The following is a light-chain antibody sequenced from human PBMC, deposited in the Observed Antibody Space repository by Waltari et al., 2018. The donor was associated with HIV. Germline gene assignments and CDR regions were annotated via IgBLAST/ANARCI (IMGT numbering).Light chain of an antibody. V-gene: IGKV1-39*01. J-gene: IGKJ5*01. CDR1: QNINKH. Sequence: DIQMTQSPASLSASVGDRVNITCRAGQNINKHLNWYQHKSGKAPKRLIYAASSLQSGVPSRFSGSGSGTNFTLTINTLQPEDFAIYYCQQSYSTLRITFGQGTRLDIK. CDR2: AAS. CDR3: QQSYSTLRIT.